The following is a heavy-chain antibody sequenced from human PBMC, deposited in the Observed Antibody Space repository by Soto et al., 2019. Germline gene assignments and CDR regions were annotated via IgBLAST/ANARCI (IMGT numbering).Heavy chain of an antibody. J-gene: IGHJ2*01. CDR1: GFTFSSYA. CDR2: ISYDGSNK. CDR3: ARPRDGWYFDL. Sequence: QVQLVESGGGVVQPGRSLRLSCAASGFTFSSYAMHWVRQAPGKGLEWVAVISYDGSNKYYADSVKGRFTISRDNSKNPLYLQMNSLRAEDTAVYYCARPRDGWYFDLWGRGTLVTVSS. V-gene: IGHV3-30-3*01.